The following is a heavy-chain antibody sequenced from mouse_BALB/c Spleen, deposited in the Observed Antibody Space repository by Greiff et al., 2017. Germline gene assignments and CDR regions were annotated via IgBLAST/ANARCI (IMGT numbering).Heavy chain of an antibody. CDR1: GFTFSSYA. Sequence: DVQLVESGGGLVKPGGSLKLSCAASGFTFSSYAMSWVRQSPEKRLEWVAEISSGGSYTYYPDTVTGRFTISRDNAKNTLYLEMSSLRSEDTAMYYCARGTMITTGYFDVWGAGTTVTVSS. V-gene: IGHV5-9-4*01. D-gene: IGHD2-4*01. J-gene: IGHJ1*01. CDR2: ISSGGSYT. CDR3: ARGTMITTGYFDV.